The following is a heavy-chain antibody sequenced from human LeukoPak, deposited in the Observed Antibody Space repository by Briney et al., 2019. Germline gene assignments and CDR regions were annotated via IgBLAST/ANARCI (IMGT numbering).Heavy chain of an antibody. D-gene: IGHD5-18*01. CDR2: INQDGTEK. Sequence: PGGSLRLSCAASEFPFNGYWMSWVRQAPGKGLECVANINQDGTEKYYVDSVKGRFTISRDNAKNSLYLQMNSLRAEDTAVYYCARDREEWTWIQLWPAFDYWGQGTLVTVSS. CDR1: EFPFNGYW. J-gene: IGHJ4*02. V-gene: IGHV3-7*01. CDR3: ARDREEWTWIQLWPAFDY.